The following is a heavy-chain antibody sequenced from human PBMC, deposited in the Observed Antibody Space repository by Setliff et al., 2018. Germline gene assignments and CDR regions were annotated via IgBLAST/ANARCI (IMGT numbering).Heavy chain of an antibody. CDR2: ISYDGSNK. J-gene: IGHJ4*02. CDR3: AKGSGMYYYDSSGYYYVY. CDR1: GFTFSSYG. D-gene: IGHD3-22*01. Sequence: QPGGSLRLSCAASGFTFSSYGMHWVRQAPGKGLEWVAVISYDGSNKSYADSVKGRFTISRDNSKNTLYLQMNSLRAEDTAVYYCAKGSGMYYYDSSGYYYVYWGQGTLVTVSS. V-gene: IGHV3-30*18.